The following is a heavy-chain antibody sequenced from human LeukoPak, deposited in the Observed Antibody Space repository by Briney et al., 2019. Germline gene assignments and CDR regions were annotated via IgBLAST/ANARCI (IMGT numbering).Heavy chain of an antibody. J-gene: IGHJ4*02. Sequence: GGSLRLSCAASGFTFSSYGMHWVRQAPGKGLEWVAVIWYDGSNKYYADSVKGRFTISRDNSKNTLYLQMNSLRAEDTAVYYCAIYSGYDYQNYWGQGTLVTVSS. CDR3: AIYSGYDYQNY. D-gene: IGHD5-12*01. CDR2: IWYDGSNK. CDR1: GFTFSSYG. V-gene: IGHV3-33*01.